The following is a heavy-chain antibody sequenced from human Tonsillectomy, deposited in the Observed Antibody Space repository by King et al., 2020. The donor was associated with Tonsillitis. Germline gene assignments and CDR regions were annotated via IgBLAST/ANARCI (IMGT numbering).Heavy chain of an antibody. CDR2: SIPIFGTA. V-gene: IGHV1-69*01. CDR3: ASEAGVAATTY. Sequence: EQLVQSGAEVKKPGSSVKVSCKASGGTFSSYAISWVRQAPGQGLEWMGGSIPIFGTANYTQTFQGRVTMTADESTSTAYMELNSLRSEDTAVYYCASEAGVAATTYWGQGTLVTVSS. CDR1: GGTFSSYA. J-gene: IGHJ4*02. D-gene: IGHD6-13*01.